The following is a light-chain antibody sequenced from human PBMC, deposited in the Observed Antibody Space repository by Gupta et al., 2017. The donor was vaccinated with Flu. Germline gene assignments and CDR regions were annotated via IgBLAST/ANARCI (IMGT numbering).Light chain of an antibody. CDR3: QQYYSSPQT. J-gene: IGKJ1*01. Sequence: IVMTQSPDSLAVSLGERAPINCKPSQSVLYNSNNKNYLAWYQQKPGQPPKLLIYWASTRESGVPARISGSGSGTDFTLTISSLQAEDVAVYYCQQYYSSPQTFGQGTEVEIK. CDR1: QSVLYNSNNKNY. CDR2: WAS. V-gene: IGKV4-1*01.